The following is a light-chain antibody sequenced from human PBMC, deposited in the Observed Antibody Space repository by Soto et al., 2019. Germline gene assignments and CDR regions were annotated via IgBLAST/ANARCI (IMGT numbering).Light chain of an antibody. CDR3: QKYNSYPWK. CDR2: DAS. J-gene: IGKJ1*01. V-gene: IGKV1-5*01. Sequence: EIQMTQAPSTMSVYVGAIVKITCRASQSISSWLAWYQQKPGKAPKLLIYDASSLESGVPSRFSGSGSGTEFTLTISSLQPDDFATYYCQKYNSYPWKCGQGNKGDIK. CDR1: QSISSW.